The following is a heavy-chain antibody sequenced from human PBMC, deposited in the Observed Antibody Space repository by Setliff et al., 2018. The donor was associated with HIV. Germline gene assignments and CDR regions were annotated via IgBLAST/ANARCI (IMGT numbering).Heavy chain of an antibody. Sequence: ASVKVSCKASGYTFASCGISWVRQAPGQGPAWVGWIGGDKGIPSYAQKLRDRVTLTADKSTKTDFMELRSLRSDDTAVYYCATSPAGEILGSRPFYFDYWGQETLVTVSS. CDR1: GYTFASCG. D-gene: IGHD3-10*01. CDR2: IGGDKGIP. V-gene: IGHV1-18*01. J-gene: IGHJ4*02. CDR3: ATSPAGEILGSRPFYFDY.